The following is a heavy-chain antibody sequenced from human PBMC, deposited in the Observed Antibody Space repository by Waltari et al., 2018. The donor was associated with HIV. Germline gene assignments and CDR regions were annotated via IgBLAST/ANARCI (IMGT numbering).Heavy chain of an antibody. CDR2: IYHSGST. Sequence: QVQLQESGPGLVKPSETLSLTCAVSGYSISSGYYWGWIRQPPGKGLEWIGSIYHSGSTNCNPTLKSRVTISVDTSKNQFSLKRSSVTAADTAVYYCARHITGGSPRYKSHFDYWGQGTLVTVSS. CDR3: ARHITGGSPRYKSHFDY. CDR1: GYSISSGYY. J-gene: IGHJ4*02. V-gene: IGHV4-38-2*01. D-gene: IGHD1-26*01.